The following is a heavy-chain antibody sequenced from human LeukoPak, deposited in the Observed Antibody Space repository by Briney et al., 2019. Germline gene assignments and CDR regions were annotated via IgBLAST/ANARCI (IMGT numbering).Heavy chain of an antibody. CDR1: GYTFTSYG. D-gene: IGHD2-2*01. V-gene: IGHV1-2*06. CDR3: ARDPGLVVVPAANNWFDP. J-gene: IGHJ5*02. Sequence: GASVKVSCKASGYTFTSYGISWVRQAPGQGLEWMGRINPNSGGTNYAQKFQGRVTMTRDTSISTAYMELSRLRSDDTAVYYCARDPGLVVVPAANNWFDPWGQGTLVTVSS. CDR2: INPNSGGT.